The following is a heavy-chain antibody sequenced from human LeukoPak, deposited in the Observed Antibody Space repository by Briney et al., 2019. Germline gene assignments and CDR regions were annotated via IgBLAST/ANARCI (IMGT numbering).Heavy chain of an antibody. Sequence: SETLSLTCTVSGGSISSSSYYWGWIRQPPGKGLEWIGSIYYSGSTYYNPSLKSRVTISVDTSKNQFSLKLSSVTAADTAVYYRARPSGGDVLRYFDWFPFHYWGQGTLVTVSS. V-gene: IGHV4-39*01. D-gene: IGHD3-9*01. J-gene: IGHJ4*02. CDR2: IYYSGST. CDR1: GGSISSSSYY. CDR3: ARPSGGDVLRYFDWFPFHY.